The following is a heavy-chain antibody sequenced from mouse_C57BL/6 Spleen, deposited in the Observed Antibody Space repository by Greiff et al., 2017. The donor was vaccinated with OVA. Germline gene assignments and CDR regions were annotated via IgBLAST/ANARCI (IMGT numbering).Heavy chain of an antibody. CDR1: GYTFTSYW. J-gene: IGHJ3*01. V-gene: IGHV1-72*01. Sequence: QVQLKQPGAELVKPGASVKLSCKASGYTFTSYWMHWVKQRPGRGLEWIGRIDPNSGGTKYNEKFKSKATLTVDKPSSTAYMQLSSLTSEDSAVYYCARHYGSSYGWFAYWGQGTLVTVSA. CDR3: ARHYGSSYGWFAY. D-gene: IGHD1-1*01. CDR2: IDPNSGGT.